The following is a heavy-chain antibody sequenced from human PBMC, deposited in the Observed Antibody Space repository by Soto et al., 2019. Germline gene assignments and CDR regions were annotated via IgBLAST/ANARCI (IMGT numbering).Heavy chain of an antibody. Sequence: QVQLVQSGAEVKKPGSSVKVSCKASGGTFSSYAISWVRQAPGQGLEWLGGIIPIFGTANYAQKFQGRVTITADESTSAAYMELSSLRSEDTAVYYWGIDSSGSYYDFDYWGQGTLVTVCS. J-gene: IGHJ4*02. CDR1: GGTFSSYA. V-gene: IGHV1-69*01. D-gene: IGHD3-22*01. CDR2: IIPIFGTA. CDR3: GIDSSGSYYDFDY.